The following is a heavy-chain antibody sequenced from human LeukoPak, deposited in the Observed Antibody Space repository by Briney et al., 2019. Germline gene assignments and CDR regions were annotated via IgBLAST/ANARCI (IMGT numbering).Heavy chain of an antibody. V-gene: IGHV3-23*01. J-gene: IGHJ1*01. CDR2: ISGSGGST. CDR1: RFTFSSYA. D-gene: IGHD1-26*01. Sequence: AGGSLRLSCAASRFTFSSYAMSWVRQAPGKGLEWVSAISGSGGSTYYADSVKGRFTISRDNSKNTLYLQMNSLRAEDTAVYYCAKLGYSGSYDAEYFQHWGQGTLVTVSS. CDR3: AKLGYSGSYDAEYFQH.